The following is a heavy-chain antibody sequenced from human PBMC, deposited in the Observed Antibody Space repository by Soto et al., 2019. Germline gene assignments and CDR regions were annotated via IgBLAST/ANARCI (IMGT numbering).Heavy chain of an antibody. CDR1: GFTFSNFG. Sequence: QVQLVESGGGVVQPGRSLSLSCAASGFTFSNFGMHWVRQAPGKGLEWVAVIWYDGSNKYYADSVKGRFTISRDNSKNTLYLQMNSLRAEDTAVYYCAREDYGDSHDYWGQGTLVTVSS. CDR2: IWYDGSNK. CDR3: AREDYGDSHDY. V-gene: IGHV3-33*01. D-gene: IGHD4-17*01. J-gene: IGHJ4*02.